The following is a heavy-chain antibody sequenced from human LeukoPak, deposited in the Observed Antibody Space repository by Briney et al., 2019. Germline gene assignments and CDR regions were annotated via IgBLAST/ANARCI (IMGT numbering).Heavy chain of an antibody. CDR1: GFTFSSYA. V-gene: IGHV3-23*01. CDR3: AKDRDVLLWFGELPYYFDY. CDR2: ISGSGGST. J-gene: IGHJ4*02. Sequence: PGGSLRLSCAASGFTFSSYAMSWVRQAPGKGLEWVSAISGSGGSTYYADSVKGRFTISRDNSKNTLYLQMNSLRAEDTAVYYCAKDRDVLLWFGELPYYFDYWGQGTLVTVSP. D-gene: IGHD3-10*01.